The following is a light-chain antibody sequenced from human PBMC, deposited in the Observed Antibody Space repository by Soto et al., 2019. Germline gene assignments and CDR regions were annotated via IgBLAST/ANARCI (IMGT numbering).Light chain of an antibody. CDR2: GIS. J-gene: IGKJ5*01. Sequence: ELVLTQSPATLSVSPGERATLSCRASQRVGSNFLAWYQQKPGQAPRLLIYGISARAIGVPDRFSGSGSGTEFTLTISSLQSEDLAVYYCQQYTSWPLTFGEGTRLEIK. CDR3: QQYTSWPLT. V-gene: IGKV3-15*01. CDR1: QRVGSN.